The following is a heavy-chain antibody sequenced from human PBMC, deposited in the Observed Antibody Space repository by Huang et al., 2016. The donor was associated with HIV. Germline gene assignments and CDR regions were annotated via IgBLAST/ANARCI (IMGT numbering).Heavy chain of an antibody. D-gene: IGHD3-3*01. CDR1: IFTFSTSA. Sequence: EVQLLESGGGLVQPGGSLRLSCAASIFTFSTSAMSWVRQAPGKGLEGVSGISGSGSSTYYADSVKGRFTISRDNARNTLYLQMKSLRVEDTAIYYCAKGSERSLTGPKYQYYFDYWGQGTLVTVSS. CDR3: AKGSERSLTGPKYQYYFDY. J-gene: IGHJ4*02. V-gene: IGHV3-23*01. CDR2: ISGSGSST.